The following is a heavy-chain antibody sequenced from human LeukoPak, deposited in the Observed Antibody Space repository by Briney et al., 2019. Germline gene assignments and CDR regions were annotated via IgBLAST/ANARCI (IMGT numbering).Heavy chain of an antibody. D-gene: IGHD4-11*01. CDR2: INHSGST. J-gene: IGHJ4*02. CDR1: GGSFSGYY. V-gene: IGHV4-34*01. Sequence: SETLSLTCAVYGGSFSGYYWSWIRQPPGKGLEWIGEINHSGSTNYNPSLKSRVTISVDTSKNQFSLKLSSVTAADTAVYYCARGQGYSRVGYFDYWGQGTLVTVSS. CDR3: ARGQGYSRVGYFDY.